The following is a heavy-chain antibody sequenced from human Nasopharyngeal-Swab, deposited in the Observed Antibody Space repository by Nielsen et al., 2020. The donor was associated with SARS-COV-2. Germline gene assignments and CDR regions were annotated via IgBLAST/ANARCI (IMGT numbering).Heavy chain of an antibody. D-gene: IGHD3-9*01. Sequence: SVKVSCKASGGTFSSYAISWVRQPPGQGLEWMGGIIPIFGTANYAQKFQGRVTITADKSTSTAYMELSSLRSEDTAVYYCARTAFYYDILTGYYPTYYYYYMDVWGKGTTVTVSS. CDR3: ARTAFYYDILTGYYPTYYYYYMDV. CDR1: GGTFSSYA. V-gene: IGHV1-69*06. J-gene: IGHJ6*03. CDR2: IIPIFGTA.